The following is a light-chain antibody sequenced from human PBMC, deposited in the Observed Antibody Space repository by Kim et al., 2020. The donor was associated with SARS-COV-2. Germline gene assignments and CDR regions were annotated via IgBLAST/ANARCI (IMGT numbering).Light chain of an antibody. J-gene: IGLJ2*01. V-gene: IGLV1-51*01. Sequence: GKKVAICCAGSSSNIANNHVAWYQQVPGTAPKLLIYDNDKRPSGISDRFSGSKSGTSATLGITGLQTGDEADYHCGTWDNSLSAVVFGGGTKLTVL. CDR1: SSNIANNH. CDR3: GTWDNSLSAVV. CDR2: DND.